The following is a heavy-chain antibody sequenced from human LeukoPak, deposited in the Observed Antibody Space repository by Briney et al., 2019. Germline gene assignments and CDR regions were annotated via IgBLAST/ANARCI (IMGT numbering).Heavy chain of an antibody. V-gene: IGHV3-23*01. CDR3: ARLTGASNTGY. CDR1: GLTFSSYA. D-gene: IGHD2-8*02. J-gene: IGHJ4*02. Sequence: GGSLRLSRAVSGLTFSSYAMSWVRQAPGKGLEWVSDISGSALATYYVASVKGRFTISRDNSKNTLYLQMNSLKAEDTAVYYCARLTGASNTGYWGQGTLVTVSS. CDR2: ISGSALAT.